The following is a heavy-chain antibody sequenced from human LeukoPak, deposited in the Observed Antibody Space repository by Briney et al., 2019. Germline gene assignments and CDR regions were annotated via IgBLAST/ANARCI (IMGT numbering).Heavy chain of an antibody. CDR1: GFSISIGYY. V-gene: IGHV4-38-2*02. CDR2: AYHSGSS. CDR3: VREGPGGSYFHS. J-gene: IGHJ4*02. Sequence: ASETLSLTCSVSGFSISIGYYWGWIRQPPGKGLEWIASAYHSGSSYSNPSLKSRVTIALDTSQNHLSLNLTSVTAEDTAVYYCVREGPGGSYFHSWGQGTLVTVSS. D-gene: IGHD1-26*01.